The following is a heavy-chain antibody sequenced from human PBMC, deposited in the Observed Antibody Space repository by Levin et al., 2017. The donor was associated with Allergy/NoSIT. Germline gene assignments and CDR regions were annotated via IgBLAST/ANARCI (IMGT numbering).Heavy chain of an antibody. V-gene: IGHV3-30*01. CDR2: ITSDGSHK. J-gene: IGHJ4*02. D-gene: IGHD7-27*01. CDR3: AALGSIDY. Sequence: QTGGSLRLSCTASGLTFPDYVVHWVRQAPDKGLEWVAIITSDGSHKYYADSVRGRFTISRDNSRNTLYLEMNSLRVEDTAVYFCAALGSIDYWGLGTLVTVSS. CDR1: GLTFPDYV.